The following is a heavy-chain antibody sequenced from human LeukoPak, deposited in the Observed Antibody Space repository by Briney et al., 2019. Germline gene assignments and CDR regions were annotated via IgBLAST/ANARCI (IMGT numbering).Heavy chain of an antibody. J-gene: IGHJ4*02. CDR3: ARDNLAAAGSFDY. D-gene: IGHD6-13*01. V-gene: IGHV1-2*02. CDR1: GYTFTGYY. Sequence: ASVKVSCKASGYTFTGYYMHWVRQAPGQGLEWMGWINPNSGGTNYAQKFQGRVTMTRDTSISTAYMELSRLRSDDTAVYYCARDNLAAAGSFDYWGQGTLVTVSS. CDR2: INPNSGGT.